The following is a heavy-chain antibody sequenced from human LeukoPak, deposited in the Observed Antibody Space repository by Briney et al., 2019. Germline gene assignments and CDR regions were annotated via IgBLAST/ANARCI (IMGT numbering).Heavy chain of an antibody. CDR1: GYSISSGYY. CDR3: ARQEIGLRSFDP. D-gene: IGHD3/OR15-3a*01. Sequence: KTSETLSLTCTVSGYSISSGYYWGWIRQPPGKGLEWIGSIYHSGSTYYNPSLKSRVTISVDTSKNQFSLNLSSVTAADTAVYYCARQEIGLRSFDPWGQGTLVTVSS. V-gene: IGHV4-38-2*02. CDR2: IYHSGST. J-gene: IGHJ5*02.